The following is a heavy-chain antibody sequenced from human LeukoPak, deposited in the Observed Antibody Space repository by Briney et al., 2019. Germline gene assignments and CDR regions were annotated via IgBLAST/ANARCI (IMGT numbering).Heavy chain of an antibody. D-gene: IGHD6-13*01. CDR2: IYYSGST. Sequence: SETLSLTCAVSGYSISSSYYWSWIRQPPGKGLEWIGYIYYSGSTNYNPSLKSRVTISVDTSKNQFSLKLSSVTAADTAVYYCARVGRGYSSSWYVGYYYYMDVWGKGTTVTVSS. V-gene: IGHV4-61*01. CDR3: ARVGRGYSSSWYVGYYYYMDV. CDR1: GYSISSSYY. J-gene: IGHJ6*03.